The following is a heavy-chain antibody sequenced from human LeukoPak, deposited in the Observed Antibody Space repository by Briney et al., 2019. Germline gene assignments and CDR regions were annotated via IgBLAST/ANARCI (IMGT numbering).Heavy chain of an antibody. V-gene: IGHV5-51*01. CDR2: IYPGDSNT. J-gene: IGHJ4*02. CDR1: GYSFSNYW. CDR3: ARPYSSGWYVDY. D-gene: IGHD6-19*01. Sequence: GESLKISCKGSGYSFSNYWIGWVRQMPGKGLEWMGIIYPGDSNTRYSPSFQGQATISADKSISTAYLQWSSLKASDTAMYYCARPYSSGWYVDYWGQGTLVTVSS.